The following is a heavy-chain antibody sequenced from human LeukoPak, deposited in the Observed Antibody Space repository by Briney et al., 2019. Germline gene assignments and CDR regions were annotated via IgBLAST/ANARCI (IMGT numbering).Heavy chain of an antibody. CDR1: GFTFSSYS. J-gene: IGHJ3*01. CDR3: ARLGGLPYDAFDL. CDR2: ISTGSNYI. D-gene: IGHD2-15*01. V-gene: IGHV3-21*01. Sequence: GGSLRLSCAASGFTFSSYSMNWVRQAPGKGLEWVSSISTGSNYIYYADSVKGRFTVSRDNSKKSLYLQMNSLRAEDTAVYYCARLGGLPYDAFDLWGQGTMATVSS.